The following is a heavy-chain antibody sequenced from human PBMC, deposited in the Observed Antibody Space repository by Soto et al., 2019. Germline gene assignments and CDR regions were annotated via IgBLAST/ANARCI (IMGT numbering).Heavy chain of an antibody. Sequence: QVQLVQSGAEVKKPGASVKVSCKASGYIFTNHYIHWVRQAPGQGLEWMGIINPSGGSTNYLQKFQGRVSMTRDTSTSTVYMELSSLRSEDTAVYFCARADSYDSSGFYYDYWRQGTLVTVSS. CDR2: INPSGGST. J-gene: IGHJ4*02. D-gene: IGHD3-22*01. CDR3: ARADSYDSSGFYYDY. V-gene: IGHV1-46*01. CDR1: GYIFTNHY.